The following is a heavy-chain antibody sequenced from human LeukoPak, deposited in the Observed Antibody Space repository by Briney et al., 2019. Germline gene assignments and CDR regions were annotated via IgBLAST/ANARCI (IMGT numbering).Heavy chain of an antibody. Sequence: SETLSLTCTVSVGSISGYYWSWIRQPPGKGLEWIGYIYNSGSTNYNPALKSRVTISLDTSKNQFSLKLSSVTAADTAVYHCASASSWYRCFDYWGQGTLVTVSS. D-gene: IGHD6-13*01. J-gene: IGHJ4*02. V-gene: IGHV4-59*01. CDR1: VGSISGYY. CDR3: ASASSWYRCFDY. CDR2: IYNSGST.